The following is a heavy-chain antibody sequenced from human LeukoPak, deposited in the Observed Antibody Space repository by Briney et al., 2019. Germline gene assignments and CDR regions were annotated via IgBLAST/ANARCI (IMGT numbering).Heavy chain of an antibody. CDR1: GFTPGSA. Sequence: SVRVSCKASGFTPGSAVQWVRQARGQRLEWIGWIVVASGHTNYAQKLQGRVTITRDMSTNTDYMELSRLRSEDTAVYYCVADHPNYDYWGQGTLITVSP. CDR2: IVVASGHT. D-gene: IGHD5-24*01. V-gene: IGHV1-58*01. J-gene: IGHJ4*02. CDR3: VADHPNYDY.